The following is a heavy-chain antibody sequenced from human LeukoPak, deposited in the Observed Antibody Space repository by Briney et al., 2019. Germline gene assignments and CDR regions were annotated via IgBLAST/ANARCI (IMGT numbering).Heavy chain of an antibody. V-gene: IGHV4-31*03. CDR3: ARGPYNNSFDH. J-gene: IGHJ4*02. D-gene: IGHD5-24*01. CDR2: IYYSGST. Sequence: PSQTLSLTCTVSGGSISSVPYYWSWIRKHPEKGLEWIGYIYYSGSTYYNPSLKSRVTMSVDASNNQFSLKLSSVTAADTAVYYCARGPYNNSFDHWGQGTLVTVSS. CDR1: GGSISSVPYY.